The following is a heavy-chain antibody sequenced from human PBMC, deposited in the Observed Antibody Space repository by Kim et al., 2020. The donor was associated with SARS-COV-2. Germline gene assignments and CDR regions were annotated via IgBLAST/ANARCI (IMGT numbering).Heavy chain of an antibody. D-gene: IGHD3-3*01. J-gene: IGHJ4*02. CDR2: IYPGDSDT. CDR3: ARHDVGRFGVLVTPVDY. Sequence: GKSLKISCKGSGYSFTSYWIGWVRQMPGKGLEWMGIIYPGDSDTRYSPSFQGQVTISADKSISTAYLQWSSLKAPDTAMYYCARHDVGRFGVLVTPVDYWGQGTLVTVSS. V-gene: IGHV5-51*01. CDR1: GYSFTSYW.